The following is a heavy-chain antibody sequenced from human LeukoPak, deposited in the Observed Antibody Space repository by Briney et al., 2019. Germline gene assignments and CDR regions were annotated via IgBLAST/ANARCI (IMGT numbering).Heavy chain of an antibody. CDR1: GYIFTNFA. Sequence: ASVKVSCKASGYIFTNFAISWVRQAPGRGLEWMGWISAYNGNTKYTQKLQGRVTMTTDTSTSTAYMELRSLRSDDTAVYYCAKDPRHRLVWFGEETHFYYMDVWGKGTTVTISS. J-gene: IGHJ6*03. CDR2: ISAYNGNT. D-gene: IGHD3-10*01. CDR3: AKDPRHRLVWFGEETHFYYMDV. V-gene: IGHV1-18*01.